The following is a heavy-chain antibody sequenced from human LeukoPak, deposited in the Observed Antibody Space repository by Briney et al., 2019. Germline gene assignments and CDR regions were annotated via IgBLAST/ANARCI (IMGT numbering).Heavy chain of an antibody. CDR1: GVSISSSNSY. V-gene: IGHV4-61*02. CDR2: IYTSGST. Sequence: SETLSLTCTVSGVSISSSNSYWSWIRQPAGKGLEWIGRIYTSGSTNYKPSLKSRVTMSIDTSKNQFSLRLRSVTAADTAVYYCARASYDTSGEYDYWGQGTLVTVSS. CDR3: ARASYDTSGEYDY. D-gene: IGHD3-22*01. J-gene: IGHJ4*02.